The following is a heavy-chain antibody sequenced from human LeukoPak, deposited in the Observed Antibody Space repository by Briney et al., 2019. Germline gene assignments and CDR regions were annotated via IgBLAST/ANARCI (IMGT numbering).Heavy chain of an antibody. J-gene: IGHJ6*02. CDR1: GGSFSGYY. Sequence: SETLSLTCAVYGGSFSGYYWSWVRQPPGKGLEWVGEINHSGSTNYNPSLKSRVTISVDTSKTQFSLKLSSVTAADTAVYYCARGQTLPYYYYGMDVWGQGTTVTVSS. CDR3: ARGQTLPYYYYGMDV. D-gene: IGHD2-2*01. CDR2: INHSGST. V-gene: IGHV4-34*01.